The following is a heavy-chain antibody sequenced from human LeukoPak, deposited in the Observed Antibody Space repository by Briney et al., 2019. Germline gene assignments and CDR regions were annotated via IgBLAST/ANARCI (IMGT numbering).Heavy chain of an antibody. CDR2: IDAADGET. D-gene: IGHD3-10*01. CDR3: ARDHEERGPYLDL. J-gene: IGHJ4*02. CDR1: GYPFSDCY. Sequence: ASVKVSCKASGYPFSDCYIHWLQQAPGKGLEWMGRIDAADGETTYAENFQGRVTFTADTSTYTIYMELNSLTLADRAVYFCARDHEERGPYLDLWGQVTQVIFSS. V-gene: IGHV1-69-2*01.